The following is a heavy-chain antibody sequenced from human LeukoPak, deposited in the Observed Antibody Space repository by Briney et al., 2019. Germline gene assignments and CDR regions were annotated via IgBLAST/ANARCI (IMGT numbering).Heavy chain of an antibody. J-gene: IGHJ4*02. CDR1: GFTFDDYG. D-gene: IGHD6-19*01. V-gene: IGHV3-20*04. CDR2: INWNGGST. Sequence: GGSLRLSCTASGFTFDDYGMSWVRQAPGKGLEWVSGINWNGGSTGYADSMKGRFTISRDNAKNSMYLQMNSLRAEDTAVYYCAKAISGWYKFDYWGQGTLVTVSS. CDR3: AKAISGWYKFDY.